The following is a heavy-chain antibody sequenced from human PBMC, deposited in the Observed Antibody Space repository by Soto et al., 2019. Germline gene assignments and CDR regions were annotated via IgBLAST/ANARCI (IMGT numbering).Heavy chain of an antibody. V-gene: IGHV3-30*18. CDR2: ISYDGNNK. Sequence: VQLLESGGGLVQPGGSLRLSCAASGFTFRNNGMHWVRQVPGKGLEWVAVISYDGNNKYYADSVKGRFTISRDISKNTVYLQMNNLRTEDKAMYYCAKGGSGNYLTYYYYYGMDVWGLGTTVTVSS. D-gene: IGHD3-22*01. CDR3: AKGGSGNYLTYYYYYGMDV. J-gene: IGHJ6*02. CDR1: GFTFRNNG.